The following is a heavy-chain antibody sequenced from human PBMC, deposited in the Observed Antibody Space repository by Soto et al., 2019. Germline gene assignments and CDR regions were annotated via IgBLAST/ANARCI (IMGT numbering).Heavy chain of an antibody. V-gene: IGHV3-48*02. CDR1: GFTFSNYH. CDR3: ARDGCTTTSCYRPYYFDY. J-gene: IGHJ4*02. Sequence: ESEGGLVQPGGSLRLSCAASGFTFSNYHMNWVRQAPGKGLEWISYISDSSGTMYYADSVKGRFTISRDNAKKSLYLQMNSLRDEDTAFYYCARDGCTTTSCYRPYYFDYWGQGTLVTVSS. D-gene: IGHD2-2*02. CDR2: ISDSSGTM.